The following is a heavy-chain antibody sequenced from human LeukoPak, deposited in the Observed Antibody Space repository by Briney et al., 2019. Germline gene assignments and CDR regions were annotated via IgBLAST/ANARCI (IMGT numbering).Heavy chain of an antibody. Sequence: PGGSLRLSCAASGFTVSTYYMSWVRQAPGKGLEWVSLIYSGGSTYYADSVRARFTISRDNSKNTLYLQMNSLRAEDTAVYHCARGNCSGASCYSLQPLDYWGQGTLVTVSS. J-gene: IGHJ4*02. V-gene: IGHV3-66*01. CDR2: IYSGGST. CDR3: ARGNCSGASCYSLQPLDY. CDR1: GFTVSTYY. D-gene: IGHD2-15*01.